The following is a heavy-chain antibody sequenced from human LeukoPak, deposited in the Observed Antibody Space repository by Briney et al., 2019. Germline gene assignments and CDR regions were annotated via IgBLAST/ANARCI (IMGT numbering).Heavy chain of an antibody. CDR3: ARGPYSSSSYYYYYYGMDV. CDR2: INHSGST. Sequence: KPSETLSLTCAVYGGSFSGYYWSWICQPPGKGLEWIGEINHSGSTNYNPSLKSRVTISVDTSKNQFSLKLSSVTAADTAVYYCARGPYSSSSYYYYYYGMDVWGQGTTVTVSS. J-gene: IGHJ6*02. CDR1: GGSFSGYY. V-gene: IGHV4-34*01. D-gene: IGHD6-13*01.